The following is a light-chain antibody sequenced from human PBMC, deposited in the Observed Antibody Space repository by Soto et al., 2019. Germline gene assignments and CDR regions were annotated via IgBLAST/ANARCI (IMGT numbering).Light chain of an antibody. CDR2: GAS. J-gene: IGKJ4*01. CDR1: QTIAKNY. CDR3: QQYAASPIT. V-gene: IGKV3-20*01. Sequence: EIVLTQSPDTLSLSPGERATLSCRASQTIAKNYLAWYQQKPGQAPRLLIYGASGRATAIPDRFGGSGSGTDFTLTINRLEPEDFAVYYCQQYAASPITFGGGTKVEIK.